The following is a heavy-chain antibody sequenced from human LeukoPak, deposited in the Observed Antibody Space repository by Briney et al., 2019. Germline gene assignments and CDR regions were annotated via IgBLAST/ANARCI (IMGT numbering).Heavy chain of an antibody. J-gene: IGHJ4*02. D-gene: IGHD3-22*01. Sequence: SETLSLTCAVYGGSFSGYYWSWIRQPPGKGLEWIGEINHSGSTNYNPSLKSRVTISVDTSKNQFSLKLSSVTAADTAVYYCARDLGPYYYDSSGYYDYWGQGTLVTVSS. CDR2: INHSGST. V-gene: IGHV4-34*01. CDR1: GGSFSGYY. CDR3: ARDLGPYYYDSSGYYDY.